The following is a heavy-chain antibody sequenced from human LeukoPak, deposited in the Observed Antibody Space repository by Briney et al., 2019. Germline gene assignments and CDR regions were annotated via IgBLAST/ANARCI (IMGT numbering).Heavy chain of an antibody. CDR1: GFTFSSYS. CDR2: ISSSSSYI. V-gene: IGHV3-21*04. CDR3: AKGYSGSYRSGLFDY. D-gene: IGHD1-26*01. J-gene: IGHJ4*02. Sequence: PGGSLRLSCAASGFTFSSYSMNWVRQAPGKGLEWVSSISSSSSYIYYADSVKGRFTISRDNAKNSLYLQMNSLRAEDTALYYCAKGYSGSYRSGLFDYWGQGTLVTVSS.